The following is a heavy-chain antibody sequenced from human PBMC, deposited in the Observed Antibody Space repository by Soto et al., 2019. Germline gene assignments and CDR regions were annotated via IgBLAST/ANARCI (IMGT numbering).Heavy chain of an antibody. CDR2: IYPGDSDT. CDR1: GYSFTSYW. J-gene: IGHJ6*02. Sequence: GESLKISCKGSGYSFTSYWIGWVRQMPGKGLEWMGIIYPGDSDTRYSPSFQGQVTISADKSISTAYLQWSSLKASDTAMYYCARLSGYSGYDRDYYYYYGMDVWGQGTTVTVSS. V-gene: IGHV5-51*01. CDR3: ARLSGYSGYDRDYYYYYGMDV. D-gene: IGHD5-12*01.